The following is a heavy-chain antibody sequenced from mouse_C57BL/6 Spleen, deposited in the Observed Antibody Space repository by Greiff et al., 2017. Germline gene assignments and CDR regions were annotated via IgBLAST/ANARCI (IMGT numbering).Heavy chain of an antibody. D-gene: IGHD2-5*01. Sequence: QVQLQQSGPELVKPGASVKISCKASAYAFSSSWLNWVKQRPGKGLEWIGRIYPGDGDTNYNGKFKGKATLTADKSSSTAYMQLSSLTSEDSAVYFCARYYYSNFYYFDYWGQGTTLTVSS. V-gene: IGHV1-82*01. CDR1: AYAFSSSW. CDR2: IYPGDGDT. J-gene: IGHJ2*01. CDR3: ARYYYSNFYYFDY.